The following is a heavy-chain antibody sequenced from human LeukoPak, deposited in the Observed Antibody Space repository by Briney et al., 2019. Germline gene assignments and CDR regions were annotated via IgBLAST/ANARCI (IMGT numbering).Heavy chain of an antibody. J-gene: IGHJ5*02. CDR2: INPSGGST. Sequence: ASVKVSCKASGYTFTSYYMHWVRQAPGQGLELMGIINPSGGSTSYAQKFQGRVTMTRDMSTSTVYMELSSLRSEDTAVYYCARGSIVGATTYWFDPWGQGTLVTVSS. D-gene: IGHD1-26*01. V-gene: IGHV1-46*01. CDR3: ARGSIVGATTYWFDP. CDR1: GYTFTSYY.